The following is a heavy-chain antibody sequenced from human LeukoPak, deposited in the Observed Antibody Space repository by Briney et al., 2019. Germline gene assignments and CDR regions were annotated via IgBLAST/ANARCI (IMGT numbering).Heavy chain of an antibody. J-gene: IGHJ4*02. Sequence: PGGSLRLSCAASGFTFSSYAMSWVRQAPGKGLEWVSAISGSGGSTYYADSVKGRFTISRDNSKNTLYLQMNSLRAEDTAVYYCAKAGGAIAVAGTEDYWGQGTLVTVPS. D-gene: IGHD6-19*01. CDR2: ISGSGGST. V-gene: IGHV3-23*01. CDR1: GFTFSSYA. CDR3: AKAGGAIAVAGTEDY.